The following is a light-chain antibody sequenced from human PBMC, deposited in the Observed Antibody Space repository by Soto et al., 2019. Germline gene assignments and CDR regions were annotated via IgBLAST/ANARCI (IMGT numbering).Light chain of an antibody. CDR2: DAS. V-gene: IGKV3-11*01. CDR3: QQRSNWTPIT. CDR1: QSVSSY. Sequence: EIVLTQSPVTLSLSPGERATLSCRASQSVSSYLAWYQQKPGQAPRLLIYDASNRATGIPARFSGSGSGTDFTLTIDNLEPEDFAVYYCQQRSNWTPITLGQGTRLESK. J-gene: IGKJ5*01.